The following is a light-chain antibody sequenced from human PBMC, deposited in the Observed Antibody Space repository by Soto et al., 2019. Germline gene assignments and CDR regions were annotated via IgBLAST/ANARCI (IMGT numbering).Light chain of an antibody. CDR1: QSVLYSSNNKNY. Sequence: DIVMTQSPDSLAVSLGERDTINCKSSQSVLYSSNNKNYLAWYQQKPGQPPKLLIYWASTRESGVPDRFSGSGSGTDFTLTISSRQAEDVAVYYCQQYYSTPTFGQGTRLEIK. CDR3: QQYYSTPT. CDR2: WAS. V-gene: IGKV4-1*01. J-gene: IGKJ5*01.